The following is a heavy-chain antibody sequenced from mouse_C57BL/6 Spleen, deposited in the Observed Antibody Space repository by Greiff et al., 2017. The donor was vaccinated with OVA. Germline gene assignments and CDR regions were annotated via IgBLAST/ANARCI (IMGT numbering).Heavy chain of an antibody. CDR1: GYTFTDYY. V-gene: IGHV1-19*01. J-gene: IGHJ2*01. CDR3: ARSWDDY. Sequence: VHVKQSGPVLVKPGASVKMSCKASGYTFTDYYMNWVKQSHGKSLEWIGVINPYNGGTSYNQKFKGKATLTVDKSSSTAYMELNSLTSEDSAVYYCARSWDDYWGQGTTLTVSS. CDR2: INPYNGGT. D-gene: IGHD4-1*01.